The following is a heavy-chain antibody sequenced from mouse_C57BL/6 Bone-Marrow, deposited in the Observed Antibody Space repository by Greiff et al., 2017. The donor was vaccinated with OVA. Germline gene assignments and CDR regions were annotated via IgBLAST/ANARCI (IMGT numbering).Heavy chain of an antibody. CDR2: IDPETGGT. J-gene: IGHJ1*03. CDR3: TRGRFTTVVAEYFDV. Sequence: QVQLQQSGAELVRPGASVTLSCKASGYTFTDYEMHWVKQTPVHGLEWIGAIDPETGGTAYNQKFKGKAILTADKSSSTAYMELRSLTSEDSAVYYCTRGRFTTVVAEYFDVWGTGTTVTVSS. CDR1: GYTFTDYE. V-gene: IGHV1-15*01. D-gene: IGHD1-1*01.